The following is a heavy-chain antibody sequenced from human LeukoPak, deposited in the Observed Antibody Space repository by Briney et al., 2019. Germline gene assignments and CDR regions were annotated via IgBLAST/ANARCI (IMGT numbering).Heavy chain of an antibody. V-gene: IGHV3-74*01. CDR1: GFTFSSYW. Sequence: GGSLRLSCAASGFTFSSYWMHWVRQAPGKGLVWVSRINSDGSSTSYADSVKGRFTISRDNAKNTLYLQMNSLRAEDTAVYYCARSRVIAAAELDYFDYWGQGTLVTVSP. CDR2: INSDGSST. J-gene: IGHJ4*02. CDR3: ARSRVIAAAELDYFDY. D-gene: IGHD6-13*01.